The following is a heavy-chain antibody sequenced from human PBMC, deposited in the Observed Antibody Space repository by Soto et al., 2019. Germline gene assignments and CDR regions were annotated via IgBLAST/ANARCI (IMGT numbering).Heavy chain of an antibody. CDR1: GGSISSGGYY. Sequence: SETLSLTCTVSGGSISSGGYYWSWIRQHPGKGLEWIGYIYYNGSTYYNPSLKSRVTMSVDTSKNHFSLRLISVTAADTAIYFCAREGNLGRWLQPLDFWGQGTLVTVSS. J-gene: IGHJ4*02. V-gene: IGHV4-31*03. CDR2: IYYNGST. CDR3: AREGNLGRWLQPLDF. D-gene: IGHD5-12*01.